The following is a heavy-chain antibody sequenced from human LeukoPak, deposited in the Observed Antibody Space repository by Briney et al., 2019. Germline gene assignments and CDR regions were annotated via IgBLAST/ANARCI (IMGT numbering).Heavy chain of an antibody. V-gene: IGHV4-59*08. Sequence: PSETLSLTCTVSGGSISSYYWSWIRQPPGKGLEWIGYIYYSGSTNYNPSLKGRVTISVDTSKNQFSLKLSPVTAADTAVYYCARHLISYDSTEDYYYGMDVWGQGTTVTVSS. CDR3: ARHLISYDSTEDYYYGMDV. J-gene: IGHJ6*02. CDR1: GGSISSYY. CDR2: IYYSGST. D-gene: IGHD3-22*01.